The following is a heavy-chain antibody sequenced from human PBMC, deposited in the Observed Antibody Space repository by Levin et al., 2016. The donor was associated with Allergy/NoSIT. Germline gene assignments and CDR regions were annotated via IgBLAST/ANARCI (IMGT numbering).Heavy chain of an antibody. D-gene: IGHD5-18*01. CDR2: ISTFSTYT. V-gene: IGHV3-11*03. Sequence: GESLKISCAASGFNSRDHFMSWMRQAPGKGLEWVSFISTFSTYTHYADPVKGRFTISRDDAKNSLLLQMNNMRVEDTAMYFCARRSKAGYTYGLDYWGQGTLVIVSS. CDR1: GFNSRDHF. CDR3: ARRSKAGYTYGLDY. J-gene: IGHJ4*02.